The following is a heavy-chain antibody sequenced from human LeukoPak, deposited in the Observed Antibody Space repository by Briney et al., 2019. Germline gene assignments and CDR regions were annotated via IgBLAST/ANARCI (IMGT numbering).Heavy chain of an antibody. CDR3: TRGYCSSTSCHHFDY. J-gene: IGHJ4*02. CDR1: GFTFSSYR. D-gene: IGHD2-2*01. V-gene: IGHV3-7*01. CDR2: IKQDGSEK. Sequence: GGSLRLSCAASGFTFSSYRMSWVRQAPGKGLEWVANIKQDGSEKYYVDSVKGRFTISRDNAKNSLYLQMNSLRAEDTAVYYCTRGYCSSTSCHHFDYWGQGTLVTVSS.